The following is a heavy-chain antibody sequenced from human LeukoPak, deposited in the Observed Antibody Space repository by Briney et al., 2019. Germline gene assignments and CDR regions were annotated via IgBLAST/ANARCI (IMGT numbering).Heavy chain of an antibody. Sequence: SETLSLTCTVSGGSISSYYWSWIRQPPGKGLEWIGYIYYSGSTNYNPSLKSRVTISVDTSKNQFSLKLSSVTAADTAVYYCARHFDYWGQGTLVTVSS. CDR1: GGSISSYY. V-gene: IGHV4-59*08. J-gene: IGHJ4*02. CDR3: ARHFDY. CDR2: IYYSGST.